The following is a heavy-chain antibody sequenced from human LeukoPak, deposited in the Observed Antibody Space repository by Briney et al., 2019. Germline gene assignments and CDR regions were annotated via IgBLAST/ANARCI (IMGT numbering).Heavy chain of an antibody. Sequence: QPGRSLRLSCAASGFTFSSYAMHWVRQAPGKGLEWVAVISYDGSNEYYADSVKGRFTISRDNSKNTLYLQMNSLRAEDTAVYYCARGNDYGDYVEFGALDYWGQGTLVTVSS. D-gene: IGHD4-17*01. CDR1: GFTFSSYA. CDR2: ISYDGSNE. V-gene: IGHV3-30-3*01. J-gene: IGHJ4*02. CDR3: ARGNDYGDYVEFGALDY.